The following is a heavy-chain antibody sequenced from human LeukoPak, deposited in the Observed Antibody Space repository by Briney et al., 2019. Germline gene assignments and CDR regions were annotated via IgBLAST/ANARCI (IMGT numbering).Heavy chain of an antibody. CDR2: ISYDGSNK. J-gene: IGHJ4*02. CDR3: ARVKRIFGVDHYFDY. Sequence: GGSLRLSCAASGFTFSSYGMHWVRQAPGKGLEWVAVISYDGSNKYYADSVKGRFTISRDNSKNTLYLQMNSLRAEDTAVYYCARVKRIFGVDHYFDYWGQGTLVTVSS. CDR1: GFTFSSYG. D-gene: IGHD3-3*01. V-gene: IGHV3-30*03.